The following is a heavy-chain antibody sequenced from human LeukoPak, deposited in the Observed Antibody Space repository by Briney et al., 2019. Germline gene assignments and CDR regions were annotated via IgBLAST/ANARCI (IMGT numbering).Heavy chain of an antibody. CDR2: LSSDGNNK. Sequence: PGGSLRLSCAASGFSFSTYGMHWVRQAPGKGLEWMAVLSSDGNNKYYADSVKGRFTISRDNSMSTLYLQMNSLSTEDTAVYYCAKRASSYFDYWGQGTLVTVSS. CDR1: GFSFSTYG. CDR3: AKRASSYFDY. V-gene: IGHV3-30*18. D-gene: IGHD6-6*01. J-gene: IGHJ4*02.